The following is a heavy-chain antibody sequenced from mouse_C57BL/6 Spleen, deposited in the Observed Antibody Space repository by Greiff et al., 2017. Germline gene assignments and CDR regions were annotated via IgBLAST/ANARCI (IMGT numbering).Heavy chain of an antibody. CDR2: IDPGNGNT. J-gene: IGHJ3*01. Sequence: EVQLQQSVAELVRPGASVKLSCTASGFNIKNTYMHWVKQRPEQGLEWIGRIDPGNGNTKYAPKFQGKATITADTSSNTAYLQLISLTSEDTAIYYCASGAYYSGSSPWFAYRGQGTLVTVSA. CDR3: ASGAYYSGSSPWFAY. D-gene: IGHD1-1*01. V-gene: IGHV14-3*01. CDR1: GFNIKNTY.